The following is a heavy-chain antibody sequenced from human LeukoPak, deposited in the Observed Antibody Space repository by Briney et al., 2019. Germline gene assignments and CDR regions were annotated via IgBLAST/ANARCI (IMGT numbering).Heavy chain of an antibody. CDR1: GYTFTSYG. Sequence: ASVKVSCKASGYTFTSYGISWVRQAPGQGVEWMGWISAYNGNTNYAQKLQGRVTMTTDTSTSTAYMELRSLRSDDTAVYYCARDDILTGYDNFDYWGQGTLVIVSS. J-gene: IGHJ4*02. CDR2: ISAYNGNT. CDR3: ARDDILTGYDNFDY. D-gene: IGHD3-9*01. V-gene: IGHV1-18*01.